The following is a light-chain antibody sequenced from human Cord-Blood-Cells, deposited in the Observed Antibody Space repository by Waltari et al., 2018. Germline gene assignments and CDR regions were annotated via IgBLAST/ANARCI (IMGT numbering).Light chain of an antibody. CDR1: SSDVGCYKY. CDR3: CSYAGSYTWV. CDR2: DVS. Sequence: QSALTQSRPFSWSSGQSVTISCTGTSSDVGCYKYVPCYQQHPGKAPKLMIYDVSKRPSGVPDRFSGSKSGNTASLTISGLQAEDEADYYCCSYAGSYTWVFGGGTKLTVL. V-gene: IGLV2-11*01. J-gene: IGLJ3*02.